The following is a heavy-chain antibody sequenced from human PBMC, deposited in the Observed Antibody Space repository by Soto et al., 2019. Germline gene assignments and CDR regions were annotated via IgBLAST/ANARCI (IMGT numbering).Heavy chain of an antibody. V-gene: IGHV1-3*01. J-gene: IGHJ4*02. D-gene: IGHD6-19*01. CDR1: GYTFTGYA. CDR3: ARAVAVAADFAY. Sequence: GASVNVSCKASGYTFTGYAMHWVRQAPGQRLEGMGWINAGNGNTKYSQKFQGRVTITRDTSASTAYMELSSLRSEVTAVYYCARAVAVAADFAYWGQGTLVTVYS. CDR2: INAGNGNT.